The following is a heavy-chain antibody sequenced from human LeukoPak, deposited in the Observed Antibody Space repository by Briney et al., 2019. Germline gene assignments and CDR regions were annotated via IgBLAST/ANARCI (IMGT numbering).Heavy chain of an antibody. CDR3: AKTHTAMVNWYFDY. V-gene: IGHV3-7*03. J-gene: IGHJ4*02. CDR2: IKQDGSEK. D-gene: IGHD5-18*01. CDR1: GFTFSNAW. Sequence: GGSLRLSCAASGFTFSNAWMSWVRQAPGKGLEWVANIKQDGSEKYYVDSVKGRFTISRDNAKNSLYPQMNSLRAEDTAVYYCAKTHTAMVNWYFDYWGQGTLVTVSS.